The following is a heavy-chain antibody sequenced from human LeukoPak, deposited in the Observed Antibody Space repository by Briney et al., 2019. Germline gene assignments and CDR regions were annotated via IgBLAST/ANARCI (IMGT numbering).Heavy chain of an antibody. V-gene: IGHV1-69*13. Sequence: ASVKVSCKASGGTFSSFAISWVRQAPGQGLEWMGGIIPIFGTANYAQKFQGRVTITADESTSTAYMELSSLRSEDTAVYYCARVRGRILYRNWFDPWGQGTLVTVSS. CDR2: IIPIFGTA. CDR1: GGTFSSFA. D-gene: IGHD2-8*01. CDR3: ARVRGRILYRNWFDP. J-gene: IGHJ5*02.